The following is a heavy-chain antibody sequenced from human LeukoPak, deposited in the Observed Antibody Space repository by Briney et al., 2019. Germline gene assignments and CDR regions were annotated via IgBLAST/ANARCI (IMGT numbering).Heavy chain of an antibody. J-gene: IGHJ4*02. CDR2: ISYDGSNK. CDR3: AKDWGFQFASGSYCEY. Sequence: GGSLRLSCAASGFSFTNYGMHWVRQAPGKGLQWVADISYDGSNKYYADSVTGRFSISRDNSKNTLYLQMNSLRAKDTAVYYCAKDWGFQFASGSYCEYWGRGTLVTVSS. CDR1: GFSFTNYG. D-gene: IGHD3-10*01. V-gene: IGHV3-30*18.